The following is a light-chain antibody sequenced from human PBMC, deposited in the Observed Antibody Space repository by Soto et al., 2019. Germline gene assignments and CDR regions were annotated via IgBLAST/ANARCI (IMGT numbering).Light chain of an antibody. CDR1: SSDVGSYNL. CDR2: EGS. CDR3: CSYAGSSTHVV. V-gene: IGLV2-23*01. Sequence: QSVLTQPASVSGSPGQSITISCTGTSSDVGSYNLVSWYQQHPGKAPKLMIYEGSKRPSGVSNRFSGSKSGNTASLTISGLQAEDEADYYCCSYAGSSTHVVFCGGTKLTVL. J-gene: IGLJ2*01.